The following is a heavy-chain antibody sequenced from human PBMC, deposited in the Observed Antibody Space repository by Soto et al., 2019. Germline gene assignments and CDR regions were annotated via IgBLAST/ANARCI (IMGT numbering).Heavy chain of an antibody. V-gene: IGHV4-61*01. CDR1: GGAVSSGTYY. J-gene: IGHJ5*02. CDR3: TRGPPRVQWFDP. CDR2: IYFTGST. Sequence: SETLSLPCTVSGGAVSSGTYYWSWIRQPPGKGLEWIGHIYFTGSTNYNPSLKSRVTMSLDTSRNQFSLKLSSVTAADTAVYYCTRGPPRVQWFDPWGLGTLVTVSS.